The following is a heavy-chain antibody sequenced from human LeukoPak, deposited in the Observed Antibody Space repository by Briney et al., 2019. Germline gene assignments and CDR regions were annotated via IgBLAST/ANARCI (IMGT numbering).Heavy chain of an antibody. CDR3: ARVPYYYDSSGYHGLWY. J-gene: IGHJ4*02. Sequence: GASVKVSCKASGYTFTSYYMHWVRQAPGPGLEWMGIINPSGGSTSYAQKFQGRVTMTRDTSTSTVYMELSSLRSEDTAVYYCARVPYYYDSSGYHGLWYWGQGTLVTVSS. CDR2: INPSGGST. D-gene: IGHD3-22*01. CDR1: GYTFTSYY. V-gene: IGHV1-46*01.